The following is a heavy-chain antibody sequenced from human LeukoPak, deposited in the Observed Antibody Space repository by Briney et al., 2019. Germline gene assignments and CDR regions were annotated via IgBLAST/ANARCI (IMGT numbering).Heavy chain of an antibody. CDR1: GFTFSRYA. CDR2: ISWSGGST. Sequence: GGSLRLFCAASGFTFSRYAMSWVRQAPGKGLEWVSAISWSGGSTYYADSVKGRLTISRDNSKNTLYLQMNSLRAEDTAVYYCAKSMVRGVMGYYYGMDVWGQGTTVTVSS. V-gene: IGHV3-23*01. CDR3: AKSMVRGVMGYYYGMDV. D-gene: IGHD3-10*01. J-gene: IGHJ6*02.